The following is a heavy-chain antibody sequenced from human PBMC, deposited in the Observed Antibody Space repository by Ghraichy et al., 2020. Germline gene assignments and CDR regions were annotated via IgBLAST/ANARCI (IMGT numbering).Heavy chain of an antibody. J-gene: IGHJ5*02. D-gene: IGHD6-13*01. CDR3: ARDGLRGAAAGILDP. CDR1: GGSISSYY. Sequence: SETLSLTCTVSGGSISSYYWSWIRQPPGKGLEWIGYIYYSGSTNYNPSLKSRVTISVDTSKNQFSLKLSSVTAADTAVYYCARDGLRGAAAGILDPWGQGTLVTVSS. CDR2: IYYSGST. V-gene: IGHV4-59*01.